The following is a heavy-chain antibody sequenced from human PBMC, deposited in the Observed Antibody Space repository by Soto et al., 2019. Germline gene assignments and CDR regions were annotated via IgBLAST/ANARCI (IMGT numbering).Heavy chain of an antibody. CDR2: ISSHGNDQ. D-gene: IGHD2-21*01. V-gene: IGHV3-30-3*01. CDR3: VTAYYDY. Sequence: QVLLVQSGGGVAQPGTSLRLSCEASGFVFSNYSLHWVRQAPGKGLEWLTVISSHGNDQVYADSVKGRFTISRDNSRNTLFLPMTTLTTADTATYYCVTAYYDYWGQGTLVTVSS. J-gene: IGHJ4*02. CDR1: GFVFSNYS.